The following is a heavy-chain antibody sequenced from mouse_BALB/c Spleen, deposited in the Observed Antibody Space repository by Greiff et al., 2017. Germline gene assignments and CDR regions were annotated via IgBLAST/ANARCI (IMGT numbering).Heavy chain of an antibody. J-gene: IGHJ2*01. Sequence: VQLQQPGAELVKPGTSVKLSCKASGYNFTSYWINWVKLRPGQGLEWIGDIYPGSGSTNYNEKFKSKATLTVDTSSSTAYMQLSSLASEDSALYYCASFYGHYFDYGGQGTTLTVSS. CDR1: GYNFTSYW. V-gene: IGHV1-55*01. CDR3: ASFYGHYFDY. D-gene: IGHD1-2*01. CDR2: IYPGSGST.